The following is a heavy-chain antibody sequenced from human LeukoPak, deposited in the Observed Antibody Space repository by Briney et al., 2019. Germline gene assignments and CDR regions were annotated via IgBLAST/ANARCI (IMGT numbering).Heavy chain of an antibody. CDR1: GFTFSDYY. CDR3: ARIGRPAAFDI. J-gene: IGHJ3*02. D-gene: IGHD6-6*01. CDR2: ITSSGSTI. Sequence: GGSLRLSCAASGFTFSDYYMSWIRQAPGKGLEWVSYITSSGSTIYYADSMKGRFTISRDNAKHSLFLQLDSLRAEDTAVYYCARIGRPAAFDIWGQGTLVIVSS. V-gene: IGHV3-11*01.